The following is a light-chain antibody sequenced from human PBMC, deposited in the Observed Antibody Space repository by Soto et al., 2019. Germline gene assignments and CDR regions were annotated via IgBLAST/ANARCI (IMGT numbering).Light chain of an antibody. Sequence: EIVLTQSPATLSLSPGERATLSCRASQSVKDYLAWYQQKPGQAPRLLIYDASNRATGIPARFSGSGSGTDFTLTISRLEPEDFAVYYCQHRKNRLFGGGTKVEIK. J-gene: IGKJ4*02. CDR1: QSVKDY. CDR3: QHRKNRL. V-gene: IGKV3-11*01. CDR2: DAS.